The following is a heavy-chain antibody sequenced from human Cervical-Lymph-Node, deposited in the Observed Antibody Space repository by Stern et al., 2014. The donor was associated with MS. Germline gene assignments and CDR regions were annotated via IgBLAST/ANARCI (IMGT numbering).Heavy chain of an antibody. CDR1: GFTFSHYV. CDR2: ISSSGNYI. Sequence: EVQLEESGGGLVKPGGSLRLSCEGSGFTFSHYVMNWVRQAPGKGPEWVSFISSSGNYIYYADSVKGRFTISRDNAKNSLYLQMNSLRAEDTAVYYCARDHAADGGQPDFWGQGTLVTVSS. D-gene: IGHD5-24*01. CDR3: ARDHAADGGQPDF. V-gene: IGHV3-21*01. J-gene: IGHJ4*02.